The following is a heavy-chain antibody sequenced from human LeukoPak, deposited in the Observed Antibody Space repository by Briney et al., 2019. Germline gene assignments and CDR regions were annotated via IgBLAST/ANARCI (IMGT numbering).Heavy chain of an antibody. CDR2: ISGGGATA. V-gene: IGHV3-23*01. Sequence: GGSLRLSCAASGFTFSSYSRNWVRQAPGKGLEWVSGISGGGATAYYADSVKGRFTISRDNSKNTVHLQMNSLGAEDTALYYCAKDIAARIGKGRLDYWGQGTLVTVSS. CDR3: AKDIAARIGKGRLDY. D-gene: IGHD6-6*01. J-gene: IGHJ4*02. CDR1: GFTFSSYS.